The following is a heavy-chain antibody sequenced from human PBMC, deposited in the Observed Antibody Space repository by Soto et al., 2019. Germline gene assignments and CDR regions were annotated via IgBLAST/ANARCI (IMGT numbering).Heavy chain of an antibody. D-gene: IGHD7-27*01. J-gene: IGHJ4*02. V-gene: IGHV3-30-3*01. CDR3: ARDPKTSGGQHWAFNYFDS. CDR2: ISYDGTNK. Sequence: GGSLRLSCAATGFSFSISPMHWVRQAPGKGPEWVALISYDGTNKFYADSVKGRFTISRDNSKSTLYLQVDSLRPEDAAVYYCARDPKTSGGQHWAFNYFDSWGQGTLVTVSS. CDR1: GFSFSISP.